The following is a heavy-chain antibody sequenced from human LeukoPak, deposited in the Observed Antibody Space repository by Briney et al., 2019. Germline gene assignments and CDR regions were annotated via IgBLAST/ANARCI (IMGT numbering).Heavy chain of an antibody. V-gene: IGHV3-74*01. CDR1: GFTFSSYW. CDR3: AKGLMGATPYYFDY. D-gene: IGHD1-26*01. J-gene: IGHJ4*02. CDR2: INTDGSST. Sequence: GGSLRLSCAASGFTFSSYWMHWVRQAPGKGLVWVLRINTDGSSTTYADSVKGRFTISRDNAKNTLYLQMNSLRADDTAVYYCAKGLMGATPYYFDYWGQGTLVTVSS.